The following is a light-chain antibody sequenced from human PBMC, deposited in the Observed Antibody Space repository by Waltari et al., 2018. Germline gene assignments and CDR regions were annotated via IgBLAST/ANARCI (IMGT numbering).Light chain of an antibody. CDR1: QSVSRF. CDR3: QQYNDWPPLT. J-gene: IGKJ4*01. Sequence: EVVMTQSPATLSVSPGESATLSCRASQSVSRFLAWYQQKPGQAPRLPIYGASTRATGIPARFSGSGSGTEFTLTISSLQSEDFAVYFCQQYNDWPPLTFGGGTKLEIK. CDR2: GAS. V-gene: IGKV3-15*01.